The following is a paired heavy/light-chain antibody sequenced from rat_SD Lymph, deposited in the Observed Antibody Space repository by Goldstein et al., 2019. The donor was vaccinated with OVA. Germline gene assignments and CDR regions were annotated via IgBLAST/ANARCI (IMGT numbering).Heavy chain of an antibody. CDR2: ISSGSSYI. J-gene: IGHJ3*01. CDR1: GFTFSNYG. CDR3: VRQSKYGGSRDPWFAY. D-gene: IGHD1-11*01. Sequence: EVQLVESGGGLVQPGKSLKLSCSASGFTFSNYGLNWIRQAPGKGLEWVASISSGSSYIYYPDIVKGRFTISRDDARDTLYLQMTSLRPEDTAFYYCVRQSKYGGSRDPWFAYWGQGTLVTVSS. V-gene: IGHV5-34*01.
Light chain of an antibody. J-gene: IGKJ5*01. CDR3: QQWNYPSIT. CDR2: ETS. CDR1: SSITY. V-gene: IGKV4S9*01. Sequence: EIVLTQSPTTLTASPGEKVTITCRASSSITYMHWYQQKPGASPKPWLYETSKLASGVPDRFSGSGSGTSYSLTINNMEAEDAATYYCQQWNYPSITFGSGTKLEIK.